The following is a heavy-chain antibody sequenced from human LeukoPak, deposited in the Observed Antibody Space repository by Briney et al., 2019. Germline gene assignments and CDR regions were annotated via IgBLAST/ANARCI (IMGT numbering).Heavy chain of an antibody. D-gene: IGHD3-16*01. V-gene: IGHV3-74*01. CDR2: INTDGSST. J-gene: IGHJ6*03. Sequence: GGSQRLSCAASGFTFSSYWMHWVRQAPGKGLVWVSRINTDGSSTNYADSVKGRFTISRDNAKNTVYLQMNSLRAEDTAVYYCANGALRLYYIDVWGKGTTVTVSS. CDR1: GFTFSSYW. CDR3: ANGALRLYYIDV.